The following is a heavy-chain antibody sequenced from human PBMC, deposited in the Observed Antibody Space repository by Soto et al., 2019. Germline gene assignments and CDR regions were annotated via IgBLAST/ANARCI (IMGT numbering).Heavy chain of an antibody. D-gene: IGHD3-3*01. J-gene: IGHJ5*02. CDR2: MLYSGLT. Sequence: SETLSLTCSVSGYSVSSSDYYWAWIRQPPGKGLEWIGSMLYSGLTYYNPSLKSRVTISLDTSKNQFSLRLLSVTDADTAVYYCARGQRFSDWFDPWGQGTLVTVSS. V-gene: IGHV4-39*07. CDR1: GYSVSSSDYY. CDR3: ARGQRFSDWFDP.